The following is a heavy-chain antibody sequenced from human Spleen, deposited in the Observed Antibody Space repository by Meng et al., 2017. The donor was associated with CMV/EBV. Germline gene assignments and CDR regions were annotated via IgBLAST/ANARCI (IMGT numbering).Heavy chain of an antibody. CDR3: ALTMDNWFDP. CDR2: IYYSGTT. D-gene: IGHD3-10*01. Sequence: GSLRLSCTVSGGSMGRGTYHWAWIRQPPGKGLEWIGSIYYSGTTYYNPSLNSRVTISGDTSKNQFYLSLHSLTAADTAVYYCALTMDNWFDPWGQGTLVTVSS. J-gene: IGHJ5*02. V-gene: IGHV4-39*07. CDR1: GGSMGRGTYH.